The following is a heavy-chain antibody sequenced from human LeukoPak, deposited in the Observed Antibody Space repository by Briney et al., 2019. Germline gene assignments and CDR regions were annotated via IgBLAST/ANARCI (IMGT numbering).Heavy chain of an antibody. Sequence: GGSLRLSCAASGVTFSNHAMSWVRQAPGKGLEWVSGITGSGGSTYHAESVKGRFTISRDSSKNTLYLEMNSLRAEDTAVYFCATRPASETYYAVFDYWGQGTLVTVSS. J-gene: IGHJ4*02. D-gene: IGHD1-26*01. CDR3: ATRPASETYYAVFDY. CDR2: ITGSGGST. V-gene: IGHV3-23*01. CDR1: GVTFSNHA.